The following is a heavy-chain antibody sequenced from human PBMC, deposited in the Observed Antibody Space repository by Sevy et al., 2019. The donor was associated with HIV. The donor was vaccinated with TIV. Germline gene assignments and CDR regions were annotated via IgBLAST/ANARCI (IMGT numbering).Heavy chain of an antibody. CDR2: IRGSGGST. CDR1: GFTFSSYA. D-gene: IGHD3-22*01. V-gene: IGHV3-23*01. Sequence: GGCLRLSCAASGFTFSSYAMTWVRQAPGKGLEWVSTIRGSGGSTYYADSVKGRFTISRDNSKNTLYLQMNSLRAEDTAVYYCHGDYDSSQLASYYYYGMDVWGQGTTVTVSS. J-gene: IGHJ6*02. CDR3: HGDYDSSQLASYYYYGMDV.